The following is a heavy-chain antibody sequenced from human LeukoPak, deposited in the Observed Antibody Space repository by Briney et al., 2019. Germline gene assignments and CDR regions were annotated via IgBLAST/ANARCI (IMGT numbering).Heavy chain of an antibody. Sequence: GRSLRLSCAASGFTFSSYAMSWVRQAPGKGLEWVSAISGSGGSTYYADSVKGRFTISRDNSKNTLYLQMNSLRAEDTAVYYCAKGPWELRGYFDLWGRGTLVTVSS. CDR3: AKGPWELRGYFDL. J-gene: IGHJ2*01. V-gene: IGHV3-23*01. CDR2: ISGSGGST. CDR1: GFTFSSYA. D-gene: IGHD1-26*01.